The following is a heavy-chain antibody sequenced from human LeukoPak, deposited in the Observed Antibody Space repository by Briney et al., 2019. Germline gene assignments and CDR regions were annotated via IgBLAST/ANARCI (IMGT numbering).Heavy chain of an antibody. Sequence: GASVKVSCKASGYTFTGYYMHWVRQAPGQELEWMGWINPNSGDTNYAQKFQGRVTMTRDTSISTAYMELSRLRSDDTAVYYCARDRVGYCSGGSCYPNWFDPWGQGTLVTVSS. D-gene: IGHD2-15*01. CDR3: ARDRVGYCSGGSCYPNWFDP. CDR1: GYTFTGYY. V-gene: IGHV1-2*02. J-gene: IGHJ5*02. CDR2: INPNSGDT.